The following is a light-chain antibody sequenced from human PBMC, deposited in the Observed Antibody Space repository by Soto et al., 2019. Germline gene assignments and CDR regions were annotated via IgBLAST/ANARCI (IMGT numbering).Light chain of an antibody. CDR1: QTIKNY. CDR3: QHFRAFPIT. J-gene: IGKJ5*01. V-gene: IGKV1-5*01. CDR2: AAS. Sequence: DIQMTQSPSTLSSSVGYSVKLTXRASQTIKNYLAWYQQKPGKAPKVLIYAASTLQSGVPSRFSGSGSGTDFTLTISSLQPEDFATYYCQHFRAFPITFGQGTRLEIK.